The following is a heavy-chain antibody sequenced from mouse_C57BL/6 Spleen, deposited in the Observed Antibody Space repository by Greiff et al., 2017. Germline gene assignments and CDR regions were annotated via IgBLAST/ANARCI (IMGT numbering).Heavy chain of an antibody. CDR1: GYTFTEYT. D-gene: IGHD1-1*01. CDR3: ARHEAGYYYGSSYPYWYFDV. CDR2: FYPGSGSI. V-gene: IGHV1-62-2*01. Sequence: QVQLQQSGAELVKPGASVKLSCKASGYTFTEYTIHWVKQRSGQGLEWIGWFYPGSGSIKYNEKFKDKATLTADKSSSTVYMELSRLTSEDSAVYFCARHEAGYYYGSSYPYWYFDVWGTGTTVTVSS. J-gene: IGHJ1*03.